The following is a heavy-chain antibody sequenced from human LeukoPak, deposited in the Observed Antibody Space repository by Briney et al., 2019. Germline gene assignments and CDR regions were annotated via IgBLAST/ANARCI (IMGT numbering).Heavy chain of an antibody. D-gene: IGHD6-19*01. V-gene: IGHV4-59*01. CDR3: ARAKQWLVLDY. CDR1: GGSISSYY. Sequence: SESLSLTCTVAGGSISSYYWSWIRQPPGRGLEWIGYIYYSGSTNYNPSLKSRVTISVDTSKNQFSLKLSSVTAADTAVYYCARAKQWLVLDYWGQGTLVTVSS. CDR2: IYYSGST. J-gene: IGHJ4*02.